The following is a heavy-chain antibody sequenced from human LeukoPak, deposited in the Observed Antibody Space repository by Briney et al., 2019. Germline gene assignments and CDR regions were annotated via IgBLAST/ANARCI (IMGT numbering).Heavy chain of an antibody. J-gene: IGHJ4*02. CDR3: ARIVGATQY. V-gene: IGHV3-7*01. CDR2: IKDDGSEK. D-gene: IGHD1-26*01. Sequence: GGSLRLSCAASGFTFSESWMSWVRQAPGKGLEWVADIKDDGSEKEYVDAVKGRFTISRDNAKNSLYLQMNSLRAKDTAVYYCARIVGATQYWGQGTLVTVSS. CDR1: GFTFSESW.